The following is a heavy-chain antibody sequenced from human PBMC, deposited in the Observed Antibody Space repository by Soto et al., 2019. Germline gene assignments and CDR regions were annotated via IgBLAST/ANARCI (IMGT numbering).Heavy chain of an antibody. CDR2: IIPILGIA. V-gene: IGHV1-69*02. CDR3: ASSSRVLLDY. J-gene: IGHJ4*02. CDR1: GGTFSSYS. D-gene: IGHD3-10*01. Sequence: QVQLVQSGAEVKKPGSSVKVSCKASGGTFSSYSISWVRQAPGQGLEWMGRIIPILGIANYAQKFQGRVTITADKATSTAYMELSSLRSEDTAVYYCASSSRVLLDYWGQGTLVTVSS.